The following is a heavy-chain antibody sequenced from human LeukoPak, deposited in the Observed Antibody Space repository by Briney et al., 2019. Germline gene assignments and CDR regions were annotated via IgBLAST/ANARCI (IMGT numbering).Heavy chain of an antibody. J-gene: IGHJ6*02. CDR1: GFTFSDYY. D-gene: IGHD5-18*01. Sequence: GGSLRLSCAASGFTFSDYYMSWIRQAPGKGLEWVSYISSSGSTIYYADSVKGRFTISRDNAKNSLYLQMNSLRAEDTAVYYCARDKGDTAMASYGMDVWGQGTTVTVSS. CDR2: ISSSGSTI. CDR3: ARDKGDTAMASYGMDV. V-gene: IGHV3-11*01.